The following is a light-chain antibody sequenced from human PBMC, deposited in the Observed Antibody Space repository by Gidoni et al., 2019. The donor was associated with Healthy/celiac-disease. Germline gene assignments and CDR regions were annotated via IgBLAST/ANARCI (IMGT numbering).Light chain of an antibody. CDR3: NSRDSSGKGVV. CDR2: GKN. J-gene: IGLJ2*01. V-gene: IGLV3-19*01. Sequence: SSELTQDPAVSVALGQTVRITCQGDSLRSYYASWYQQKPGKAPVLVIYGKNNRPSGIPDRFSGSSSGNAASLTITEAQAEDEADYYCNSRDSSGKGVVFGGGTKLTVL. CDR1: SLRSYY.